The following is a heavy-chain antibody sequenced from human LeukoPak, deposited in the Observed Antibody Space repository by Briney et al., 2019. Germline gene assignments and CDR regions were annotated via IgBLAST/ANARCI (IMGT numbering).Heavy chain of an antibody. J-gene: IGHJ4*02. Sequence: SQTLSLTCTVSGGFISSGSYYWSWIRQPAGKGLEWIGRIYTSGSTNYNPSLKSRVTISVDTSKNQFSLKLSSVTAADTAVYYCARGHSSSSGRGRVDYWGQGTLVTVSS. V-gene: IGHV4-61*02. CDR2: IYTSGST. CDR3: ARGHSSSSGRGRVDY. CDR1: GGFISSGSYY. D-gene: IGHD6-6*01.